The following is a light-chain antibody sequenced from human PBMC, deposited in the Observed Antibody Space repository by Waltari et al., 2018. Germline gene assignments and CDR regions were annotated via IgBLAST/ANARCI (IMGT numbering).Light chain of an antibody. CDR3: CSDAGSGTYV. Sequence: QSALTQPASVSGSPGQSITISCTGPSSAIGTYTSVHLYQHLPGKVPNVMISEVTKRPSGVSNRFSGSKSGNTASLTISGLQADDEAEYYCCSDAGSGTYVFGTGTKLTV. J-gene: IGLJ1*01. CDR1: SSAIGTYTS. V-gene: IGLV2-23*02. CDR2: EVT.